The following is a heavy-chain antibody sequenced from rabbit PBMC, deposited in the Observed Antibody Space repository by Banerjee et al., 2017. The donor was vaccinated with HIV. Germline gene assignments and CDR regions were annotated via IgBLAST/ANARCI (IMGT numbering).Heavy chain of an antibody. Sequence: QSLEESGGDLVKPGASLTLTCTASGFSFSSSDWICWVRQAPGKGLEWIACIYAGSSGTTYYASWAKGRFTISKTSSTTVTLQMTSLTAADTATYFCARVEHGWDFFNLWGQGTLVTVS. V-gene: IGHV1S40*01. D-gene: IGHD4-1*01. J-gene: IGHJ4*01. CDR3: ARVEHGWDFFNL. CDR2: IYAGSSGTT. CDR1: GFSFSSSDW.